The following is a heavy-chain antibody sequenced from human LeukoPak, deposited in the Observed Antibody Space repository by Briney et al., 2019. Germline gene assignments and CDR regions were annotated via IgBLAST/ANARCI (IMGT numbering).Heavy chain of an antibody. V-gene: IGHV1-69*04. Sequence: ASVKVSCKASGGTFSSYAISWVRQAPGQGLEWMGRIIPILGIANYAQKFQGRVTMTRDTSTSTVYMGVSSLRSEDTAVYYCATYSSSWYANYYFEYWGQGTLVTVSS. CDR1: GGTFSSYA. D-gene: IGHD6-13*01. CDR3: ATYSSSWYANYYFEY. CDR2: IIPILGIA. J-gene: IGHJ4*02.